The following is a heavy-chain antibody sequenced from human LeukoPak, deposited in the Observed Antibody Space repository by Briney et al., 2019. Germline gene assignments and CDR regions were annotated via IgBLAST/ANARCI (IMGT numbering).Heavy chain of an antibody. CDR2: IHYSGST. D-gene: IGHD3-22*01. CDR1: GGSLSSSSY. Sequence: SETLSLTCTVSGGSLSSSSYWSWIRQSSGQGLEWIGYIHYSGSTYYTSSLKSRVTMSVDTSKNQFSLILNSVTVADTAVYYCARDADDFDSSGYLGYWGQGTLVTVSS. J-gene: IGHJ4*02. V-gene: IGHV4-31*03. CDR3: ARDADDFDSSGYLGY.